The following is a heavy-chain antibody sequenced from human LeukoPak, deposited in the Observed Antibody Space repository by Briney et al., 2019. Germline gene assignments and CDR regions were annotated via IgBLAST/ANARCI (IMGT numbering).Heavy chain of an antibody. J-gene: IGHJ4*03. Sequence: GGSLRLSCAASGFTFGKYWMLWVRQAPGKGLESVSRINTDGTVTTYADSVKGRFTVSRDNADNSLYLQMNSLRAEDTAVYYCATPRTYYCSETSCYFDHWGQGTLVTVSS. CDR3: ATPRTYYCSETSCYFDH. CDR2: INTDGTVT. V-gene: IGHV3-74*01. CDR1: GFTFGKYW. D-gene: IGHD2-2*01.